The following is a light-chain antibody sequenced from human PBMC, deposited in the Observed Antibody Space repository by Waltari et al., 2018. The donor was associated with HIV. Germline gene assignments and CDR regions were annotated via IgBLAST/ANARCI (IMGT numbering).Light chain of an antibody. CDR1: RSNIGSNN. CDR3: SAWDDNVNAL. CDR2: SNN. J-gene: IGLJ2*01. Sequence: QSVLTQPPSASGTPGQRVTISCSGSRSNIGSNNVNWYQKLPGTAPKLVIYSNNQRASGVPDLFSGSKSGTSASLAISGLQSADEADYYCSAWDDNVNALFGGGTRLTVV. V-gene: IGLV1-44*01.